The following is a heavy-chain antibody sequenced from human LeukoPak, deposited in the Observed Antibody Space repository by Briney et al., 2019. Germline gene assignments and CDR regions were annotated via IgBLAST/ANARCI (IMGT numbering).Heavy chain of an antibody. CDR2: MNPDGSQK. CDR1: GFTFVSSW. V-gene: IGHV3-7*01. CDR3: ARDTHHGALDY. Sequence: GGSLRLSCAASGFTFVSSWMTWVRQAPGRGLEWVAIMNPDGSQKSYVGSVKGRFTISRDNARNSLYVEMNSLRAEDPAVYYCARDTHHGALDYWGQGNLVTVSS. J-gene: IGHJ4*02. D-gene: IGHD4/OR15-4a*01.